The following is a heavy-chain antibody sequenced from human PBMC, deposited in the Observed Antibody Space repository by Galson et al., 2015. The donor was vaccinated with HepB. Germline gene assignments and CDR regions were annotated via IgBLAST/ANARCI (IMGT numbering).Heavy chain of an antibody. D-gene: IGHD3-10*01. CDR1: GYTFTSYA. Sequence: SVKVSCKASGYTFTSYAMHWVRQAPGQRLEWMGWINAGNGNTKYSQKFQGRVTITRDTSASTAYTELSSLRSEDTAVYYCARDRRYYGSGSYYAPTGYYYGMDVWGQGTTVTVSS. J-gene: IGHJ6*02. CDR3: ARDRRYYGSGSYYAPTGYYYGMDV. CDR2: INAGNGNT. V-gene: IGHV1-3*01.